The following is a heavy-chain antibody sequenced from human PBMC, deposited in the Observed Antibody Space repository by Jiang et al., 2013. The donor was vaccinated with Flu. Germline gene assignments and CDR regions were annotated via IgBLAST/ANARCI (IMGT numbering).Heavy chain of an antibody. J-gene: IGHJ3*02. CDR3: AREGRGILTGYYCCGTPI. Sequence: GSGLVKPSETLSLTCTVSGGSISSSSYYWGWIRQPPGKGLEWIGSLYYSGSTYYNPSLKSRVTISVDTSKNQFSVKLSSVTAADTAVYYCAREGRGILTGYYCCGTPIWGQGTMVTVSS. CDR2: LYYSGST. V-gene: IGHV4-39*07. CDR1: GGSISSSSYY. D-gene: IGHD3-9*01.